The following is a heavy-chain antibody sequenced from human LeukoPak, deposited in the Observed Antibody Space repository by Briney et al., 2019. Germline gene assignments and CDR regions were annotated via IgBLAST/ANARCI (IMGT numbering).Heavy chain of an antibody. Sequence: SQTLSLTCAISGDSVSSNSAAWNWIRQSPSRGLEWLGRTYYRSKWYNDYAVSVKSRITINPDTSKNQFSLQLNSVTSEDTAVYYCARAVVVDPYYHDSSGYYLDYWGQGTLVTVSS. D-gene: IGHD3-22*01. CDR3: ARAVVVDPYYHDSSGYYLDY. CDR1: GDSVSSNSAA. CDR2: TYYRSKWYN. V-gene: IGHV6-1*01. J-gene: IGHJ4*02.